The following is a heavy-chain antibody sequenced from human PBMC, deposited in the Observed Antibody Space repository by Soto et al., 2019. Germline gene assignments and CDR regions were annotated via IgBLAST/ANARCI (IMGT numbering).Heavy chain of an antibody. CDR3: ARGGVAAAGDSAAPNY. CDR1: GFTFSSYA. V-gene: IGHV3-30-3*01. D-gene: IGHD6-13*01. Sequence: QVQLVESGGGVVQPGRYLRLSCAASGFTFSSYAMHWVRQAPGKGLEWVAVISYDGSNKYYADSVKGRFTISRDNSKNTLYLQMNSLRAEDRAVYYCARGGVAAAGDSAAPNYWGQGTLVTVSS. CDR2: ISYDGSNK. J-gene: IGHJ4*02.